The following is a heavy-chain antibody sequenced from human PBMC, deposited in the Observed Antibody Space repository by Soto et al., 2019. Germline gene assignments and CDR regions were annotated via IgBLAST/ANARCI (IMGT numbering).Heavy chain of an antibody. CDR1: GFTFNNYA. D-gene: IGHD2-2*01. CDR3: AKAPASIKVFDY. J-gene: IGHJ4*02. Sequence: PGGSLRLSCAASGFTFNNYAMNWVRQAPGKGLEWVSAISGNGGSTYYADSVKGRFTISRDNSKNTLYLQMNSLSAEDTAVYYCAKAPASIKVFDYWGQGTLVTVSS. CDR2: ISGNGGST. V-gene: IGHV3-23*01.